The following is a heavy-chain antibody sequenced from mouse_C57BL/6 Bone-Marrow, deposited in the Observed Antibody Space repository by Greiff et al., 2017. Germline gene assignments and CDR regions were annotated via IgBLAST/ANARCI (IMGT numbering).Heavy chain of an antibody. J-gene: IGHJ2*01. CDR2: INPSSGYT. Sequence: QVQLQQSGAELAKPGASVKLSCKASGYTFTSYWMHWVKQRPGQGLEWIGYINPSSGYTKYNQKFKDKATFTADKSSSTAYMQLSSLTYEDSAVYYCARHYYGSSSLFDYGGQGTTLTVSS. CDR3: ARHYYGSSSLFDY. V-gene: IGHV1-7*01. D-gene: IGHD1-1*01. CDR1: GYTFTSYW.